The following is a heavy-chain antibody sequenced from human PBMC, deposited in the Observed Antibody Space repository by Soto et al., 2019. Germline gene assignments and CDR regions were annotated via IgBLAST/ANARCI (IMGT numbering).Heavy chain of an antibody. CDR3: ARVVPGAEVWFGT. CDR2: ISLYSDGT. Sequence: ASVTGSCKTSVYTFSNYGITWVLQAPGQPLEWLGWISLYSDGTNYAQKFQGRVSMTTDTSTTTAYMELRSLRSDDTAVYYCARVVPGAEVWFGTWGQGTMVTVSS. J-gene: IGHJ5*02. V-gene: IGHV1-18*01. CDR1: VYTFSNYG. D-gene: IGHD2-2*01.